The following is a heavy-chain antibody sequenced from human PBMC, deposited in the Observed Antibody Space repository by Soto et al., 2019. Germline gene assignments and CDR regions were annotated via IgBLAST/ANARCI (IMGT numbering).Heavy chain of an antibody. CDR2: INHSGST. V-gene: IGHV4-34*01. CDR3: ARGITMVRGVIPRPYFDY. Sequence: PSETMSLPCAVYGGSISGYYWRWIRKQPGKGLEWIGEINHSGSTNYNPSLKSRVTISVDTSKNQFSLKLSSVTAADTAVYYCARGITMVRGVIPRPYFDYWGQGTLLTVSS. D-gene: IGHD3-10*01. J-gene: IGHJ4*02. CDR1: GGSISGYY.